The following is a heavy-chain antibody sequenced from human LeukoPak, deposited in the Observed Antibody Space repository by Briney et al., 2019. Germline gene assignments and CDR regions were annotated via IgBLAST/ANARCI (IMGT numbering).Heavy chain of an antibody. V-gene: IGHV4-61*02. Sequence: KTSQTLSLTCTVSGGSISSGSYYWSWIRQPAGKGLEWIGRIYTSGSTNYNPSLKSRVTISVDTSKNQFSLKLSSVTAADTVVYYCARDHDYPDPWGQGTLVTVSS. D-gene: IGHD4-11*01. J-gene: IGHJ5*02. CDR1: GGSISSGSYY. CDR3: ARDHDYPDP. CDR2: IYTSGST.